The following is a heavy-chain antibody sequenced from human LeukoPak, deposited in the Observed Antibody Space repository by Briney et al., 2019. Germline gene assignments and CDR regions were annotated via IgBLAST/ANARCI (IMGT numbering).Heavy chain of an antibody. J-gene: IGHJ4*02. CDR3: AKDPGVVPAHYFDY. D-gene: IGHD2-2*01. CDR2: ISGSGDST. Sequence: GGSLRLSCAASGFTFSGYAMSWVRQAPGKGLEWVSAISGSGDSTYYADSVKGRFTISRDNSKNTLYLQMSSLRAEDTAVYYCAKDPGVVPAHYFDYWGQGTLVTVSS. CDR1: GFTFSGYA. V-gene: IGHV3-23*01.